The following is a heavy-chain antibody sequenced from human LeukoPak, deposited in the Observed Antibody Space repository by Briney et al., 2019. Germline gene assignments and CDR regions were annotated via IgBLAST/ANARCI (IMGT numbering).Heavy chain of an antibody. D-gene: IGHD3-22*01. Sequence: GESLTLSCTVSGYTFTNYWIGWVRQMPGKGLEWMGIIYPGDSDTRYRPSFQAQVTISVDKSITTAYLQWSSLQAADTAMYYCARRSGFGGSGYYFDYWGQGTVVSVSS. CDR1: GYTFTNYW. J-gene: IGHJ4*02. CDR2: IYPGDSDT. CDR3: ARRSGFGGSGYYFDY. V-gene: IGHV5-51*01.